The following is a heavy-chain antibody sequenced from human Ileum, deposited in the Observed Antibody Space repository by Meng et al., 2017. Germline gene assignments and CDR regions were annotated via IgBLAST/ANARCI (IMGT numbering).Heavy chain of an antibody. D-gene: IGHD3-22*01. CDR3: ARDRDSSGYYPY. CDR1: GGSISSGYYY. Sequence: QVQLQESGPGLVKPSQNLSLTCTVSGGSISSGYYYWSWIRQPPGKGLEWIGYIYYSGSTYYNPSLKSRLTISVDTSKNQFSLKLSSVTAADTAVYYCARDRDSSGYYPYWGQGTLVTVSS. V-gene: IGHV4-30-4*01. J-gene: IGHJ4*02. CDR2: IYYSGST.